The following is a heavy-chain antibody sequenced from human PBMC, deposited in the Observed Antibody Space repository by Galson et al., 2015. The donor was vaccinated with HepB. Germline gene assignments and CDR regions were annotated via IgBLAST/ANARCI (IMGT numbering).Heavy chain of an antibody. CDR1: GFTFTGYH. Sequence: SVKVSCKGSGFTFTGYHIHWVRQAPGQGLEWLGRINPNGGATTYAQKFQGRVTLTRTTSGKTAYMELTSLKPDDSAVYYCARDLRPTNFGVFTLDYWGQGSLVTVSS. J-gene: IGHJ4*02. CDR2: INPNGGAT. D-gene: IGHD3-3*01. V-gene: IGHV1-2*06. CDR3: ARDLRPTNFGVFTLDY.